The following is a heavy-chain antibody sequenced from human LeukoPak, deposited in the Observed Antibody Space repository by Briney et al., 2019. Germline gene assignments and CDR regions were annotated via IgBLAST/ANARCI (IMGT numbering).Heavy chain of an antibody. D-gene: IGHD3-10*01. V-gene: IGHV3-23*01. Sequence: GGSLRLSCAASGFTFSSYAMSWVRQAPGKGLEWVSAISGSGGSTYYADSVKGRFTISRDNSKNTLYLQMNSLRAEDTAVYYCATLTTVLLWFGDFDYWGQGALVTVSS. CDR3: ATLTTVLLWFGDFDY. CDR2: ISGSGGST. J-gene: IGHJ4*02. CDR1: GFTFSSYA.